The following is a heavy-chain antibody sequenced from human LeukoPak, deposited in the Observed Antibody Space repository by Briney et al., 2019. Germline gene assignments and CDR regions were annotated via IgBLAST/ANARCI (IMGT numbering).Heavy chain of an antibody. CDR1: GGSFSGYY. J-gene: IGHJ5*02. D-gene: IGHD2-15*01. Sequence: SETLSLTCAVYGGSFSGYYWSWIRQPPGKGLEWIGEINHSGSTNYNPSLKSRVTISVDTSKNQFSLKLSSVTAADTAVYYCARGPRDCSGGSRYRDRRGSTTWFDPWGQGTLVTVSS. CDR2: INHSGST. CDR3: ARGPRDCSGGSRYRDRRGSTTWFDP. V-gene: IGHV4-34*01.